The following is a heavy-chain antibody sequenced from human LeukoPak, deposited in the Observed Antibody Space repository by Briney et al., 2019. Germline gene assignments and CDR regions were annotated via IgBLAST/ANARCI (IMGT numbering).Heavy chain of an antibody. CDR1: GGTFNSYA. V-gene: IGHV1-18*01. CDR3: ARSYSSSWYLMT. CDR2: ISAYNGNT. J-gene: IGHJ4*02. Sequence: ASVKVSCKASGGTFNSYAISWVRQAPGQGLEWMGWISAYNGNTNYAQKLQGRVTMTTDTSTSTAYMELRSLRSDDTAVYYCARSYSSSWYLMTWGQGTLVTVSS. D-gene: IGHD6-13*01.